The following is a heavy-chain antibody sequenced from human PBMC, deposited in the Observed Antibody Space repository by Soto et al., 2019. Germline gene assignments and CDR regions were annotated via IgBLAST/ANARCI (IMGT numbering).Heavy chain of an antibody. CDR1: GFLISANA. CDR2: ISGSAGVA. CDR3: VKGHVWTWFDP. D-gene: IGHD2-21*01. V-gene: IGHV3-23*01. Sequence: EEQILESGGGLVHPGGSLSLSCAASGFLISANAMSWVRQAPGGGLEWVSTISGSAGVAFYADSVRGRFIISRDISKNTIYLQLSTLRADDMARYYFVKGHVWTWFDPWGQGTLVTVSS. J-gene: IGHJ5*02.